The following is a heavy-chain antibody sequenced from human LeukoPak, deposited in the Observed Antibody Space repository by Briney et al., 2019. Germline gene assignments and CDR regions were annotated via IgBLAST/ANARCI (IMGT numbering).Heavy chain of an antibody. D-gene: IGHD6-19*01. Sequence: ASVKVSCKASGGTFSSYAISWVRQAPGQGLEWMGGIIPIFGTANYAQKFQGRVTITADESTSTAYMELSSLRSEDTAVYYYARIAVAGFGSDDYWGQGTLVTVSS. CDR1: GGTFSSYA. CDR2: IIPIFGTA. V-gene: IGHV1-69*13. J-gene: IGHJ4*02. CDR3: ARIAVAGFGSDDY.